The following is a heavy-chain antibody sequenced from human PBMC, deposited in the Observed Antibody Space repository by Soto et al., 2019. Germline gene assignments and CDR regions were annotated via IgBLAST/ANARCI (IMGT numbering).Heavy chain of an antibody. CDR3: ARGRDGYNS. Sequence: GGSLRLSCEASGFSFSRHSMNWVRQAPGKGLEWVSSIGNDPSYLYYAGSVKGRFTISRDNAKNSLYLQMNSLRAEDTAVYYCARGRDGYNSWGQGTRVTVAS. CDR2: IGNDPSYL. J-gene: IGHJ4*02. V-gene: IGHV3-21*04. CDR1: GFSFSRHS. D-gene: IGHD5-12*01.